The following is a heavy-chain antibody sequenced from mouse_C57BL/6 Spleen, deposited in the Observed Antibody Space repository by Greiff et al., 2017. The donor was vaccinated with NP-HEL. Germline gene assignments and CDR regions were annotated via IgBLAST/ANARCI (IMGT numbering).Heavy chain of an antibody. CDR2: ILPGSGST. J-gene: IGHJ1*03. CDR1: GYTFTGYW. CDR3: ARGRYYGSQYFDV. Sequence: QVQLQQSGAELMKPGASVKLSCKATGYTFTGYWIAWVKQRPGHGLEWIGEILPGSGSTNYNEKFKGKATFTADTSSTTAHMQRSSLTTEDSAIYYCARGRYYGSQYFDVWGTGTTVTVSS. D-gene: IGHD1-1*01. V-gene: IGHV1-9*01.